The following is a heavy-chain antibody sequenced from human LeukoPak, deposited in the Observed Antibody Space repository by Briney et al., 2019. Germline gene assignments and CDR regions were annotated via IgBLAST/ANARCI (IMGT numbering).Heavy chain of an antibody. Sequence: SETLSLTCTVSGASIRSSYWSWIRQPPGKGLEWIGYISYTGSTNYNPSLKSRVSLSVDTSKNQFSLKLRSVTAADTAVYYCARPGVGSGRYGAFDIWGQGTLVIVSS. V-gene: IGHV4-59*08. D-gene: IGHD5-18*01. CDR3: ARPGVGSGRYGAFDI. CDR2: ISYTGST. J-gene: IGHJ3*02. CDR1: GASIRSSY.